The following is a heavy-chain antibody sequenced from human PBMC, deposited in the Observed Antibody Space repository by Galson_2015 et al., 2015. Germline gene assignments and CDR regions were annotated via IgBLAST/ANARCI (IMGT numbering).Heavy chain of an antibody. J-gene: IGHJ4*02. CDR3: ARTLSFDY. CDR1: GYTFTNNG. D-gene: IGHD5/OR15-5a*01. CDR2: INPGNGNT. Sequence: SVKVSCKASGYTFTNNGIHWVRQAPGQRLEWMGWINPGNGNTKYSENFQGRVTITRDTSASTAYMELSSLKSEDTAVYYRARTLSFDYWGQGALVTVPS. V-gene: IGHV1-3*01.